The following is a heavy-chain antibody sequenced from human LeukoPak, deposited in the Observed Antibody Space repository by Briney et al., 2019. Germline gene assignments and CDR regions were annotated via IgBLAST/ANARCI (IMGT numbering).Heavy chain of an antibody. CDR2: ISWNSGSI. J-gene: IGHJ6*02. D-gene: IGHD6-19*01. Sequence: GRSLRLPCAASGFTFDDYAMHWVRQAPGKGLEWVSGISWNSGSIGYADSVKGRFTISRDNAKNSLYLQMNSLRAEDTALCYCAKDVVAGTRYYYGMDVWGQGTTVTVSS. CDR1: GFTFDDYA. V-gene: IGHV3-9*01. CDR3: AKDVVAGTRYYYGMDV.